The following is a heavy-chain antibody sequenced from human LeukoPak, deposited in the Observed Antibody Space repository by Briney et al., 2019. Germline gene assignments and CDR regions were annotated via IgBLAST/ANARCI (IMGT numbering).Heavy chain of an antibody. CDR1: GFTFSSYG. CDR3: AKDGLISAAGRFDY. CDR2: IWYDGSNK. V-gene: IGHV3-33*06. D-gene: IGHD6-13*01. J-gene: IGHJ4*02. Sequence: GGSLRLSCAASGFTFSSYGLHWVRQAPGKGLEWVAVIWYDGSNKYYADSVKGRFTISRDNSKNTLYLQMNSLRAEDTAVYYCAKDGLISAAGRFDYWGQGTLVTVSS.